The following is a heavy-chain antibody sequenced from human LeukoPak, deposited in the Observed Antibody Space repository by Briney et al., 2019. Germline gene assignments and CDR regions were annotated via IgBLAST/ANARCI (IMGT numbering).Heavy chain of an antibody. J-gene: IGHJ6*03. Sequence: NPGRSLRLSCAASGFTFSYYSMNWVREAPGRGLEWVSCLSSSSSLIFYSDSVRDRFTFSRDNDKNLLHLHMHTLIFEDTAVYYCAKVDRGDYSSSPVPYYNYYMNVGGKGTTVTVSS. CDR2: LSSSSSLI. CDR3: AKVDRGDYSSSPVPYYNYYMNV. V-gene: IGHV3-21*01. CDR1: GFTFSYYS. D-gene: IGHD6-13*01.